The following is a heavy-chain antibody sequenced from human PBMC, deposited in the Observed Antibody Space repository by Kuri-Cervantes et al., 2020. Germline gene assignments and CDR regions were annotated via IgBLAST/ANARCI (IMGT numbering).Heavy chain of an antibody. D-gene: IGHD2-8*01. CDR3: SKTRWCVLTPTN. CDR1: GFTFSSYA. Sequence: GESLKISCAASGFTFSSYAMHWVRQAPGKGLEWVAAITYDERNKYYADAVKGRFIISSDSNKNKLYLQMNSSRAEDTAVFYCSKTRWCVLTPTNWGQGTLVTVSS. V-gene: IGHV3-30*18. J-gene: IGHJ4*02. CDR2: ITYDERNK.